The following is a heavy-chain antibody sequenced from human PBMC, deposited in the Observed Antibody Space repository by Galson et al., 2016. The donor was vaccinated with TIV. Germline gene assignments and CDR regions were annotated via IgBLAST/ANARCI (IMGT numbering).Heavy chain of an antibody. J-gene: IGHJ4*02. CDR3: ASPHSGSYDLDY. CDR1: GDTFTRYY. CDR2: IDPSNGGT. V-gene: IGHV1-46*03. Sequence: SGKVACKASGDTFTRYYIHWVRQAAGQGLEWMGIIDPSNGGTTYAQKFQGRLTLTRDTSTSTVYFELSSLTSEDTALYYCASPHSGSYDLDYWGQGTLVTVSS. D-gene: IGHD3-16*01.